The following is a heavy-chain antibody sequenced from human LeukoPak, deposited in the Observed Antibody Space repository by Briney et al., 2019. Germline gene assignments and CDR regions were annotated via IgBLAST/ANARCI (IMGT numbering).Heavy chain of an antibody. CDR2: IYYSGST. Sequence: SETLSLTCTVSGGSISSSSYYWGWIRQPPGKGLEWIGSIYYSGSTYYNPSLKSRVTISVDTSKNQFSLKLSSVTAADTAVYYCASLYCSSTSCHDAFDIWGQGTMGTVSS. D-gene: IGHD2-2*01. J-gene: IGHJ3*02. CDR3: ASLYCSSTSCHDAFDI. V-gene: IGHV4-39*07. CDR1: GGSISSSSYY.